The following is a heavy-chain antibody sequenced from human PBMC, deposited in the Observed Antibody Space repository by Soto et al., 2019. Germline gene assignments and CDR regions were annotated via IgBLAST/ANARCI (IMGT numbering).Heavy chain of an antibody. J-gene: IGHJ4*02. V-gene: IGHV4-34*01. CDR1: GGSFSGYY. CDR3: ARGDIVATITPYYFDY. CDR2: INHSGST. D-gene: IGHD5-12*01. Sequence: QVQLQQWDAGLLKPSETLSLTCAVYGGSFSGYYWSWIRQPPGKGLEWIGEINHSGSTNYNPSLKSRVTISVDTSKNQFSLKLSSVTAADTAVYYCARGDIVATITPYYFDYWGQGTLVTVSS.